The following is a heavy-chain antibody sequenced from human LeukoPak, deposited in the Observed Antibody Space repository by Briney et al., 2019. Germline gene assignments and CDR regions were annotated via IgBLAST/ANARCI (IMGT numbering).Heavy chain of an antibody. Sequence: GGSLRLSCAASGFTFSSYGMHWVRQAPGKGLEWVAVISYDGSNKYYADSVKGRFTISRDNSKNTLYLQMNSLRTEDTAVYYCAKGVSSGWYTRFDPWGQGTLVTVSS. CDR1: GFTFSSYG. J-gene: IGHJ5*02. V-gene: IGHV3-30*18. CDR3: AKGVSSGWYTRFDP. CDR2: ISYDGSNK. D-gene: IGHD6-19*01.